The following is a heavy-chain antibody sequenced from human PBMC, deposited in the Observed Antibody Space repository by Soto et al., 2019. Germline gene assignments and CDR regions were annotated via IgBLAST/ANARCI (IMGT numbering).Heavy chain of an antibody. Sequence: GGSLRLSCAASGFTVSSNYMSWARQAPGKGLEWVSVIYSGGSTYYADSVKGRFTISRDNSKNTLYLQMNSLRAEDTAVYYCARVEVKDYYYGMYFWGKGTTVPVSS. CDR1: GFTVSSNY. J-gene: IGHJ6*04. D-gene: IGHD1-1*01. CDR3: ARVEVKDYYYGMYF. CDR2: IYSGGST. V-gene: IGHV3-53*01.